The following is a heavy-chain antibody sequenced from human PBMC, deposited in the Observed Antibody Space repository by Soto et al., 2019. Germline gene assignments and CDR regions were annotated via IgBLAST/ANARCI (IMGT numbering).Heavy chain of an antibody. V-gene: IGHV3-23*01. J-gene: IGHJ6*02. CDR3: ARIRGYWYGLDV. CDR2: ITGTGGNT. CDR1: GFPLSTYG. Sequence: EVQLLESGGGLVQPGGSPRISCAASGFPLSTYGMTWVRQAPGKGLEWVSAITGTGGNTYYVDSVKGRFTSSRDNSKNMLYLQVNSLRVEDTAVYYCARIRGYWYGLDVWGQGTTVTVSS.